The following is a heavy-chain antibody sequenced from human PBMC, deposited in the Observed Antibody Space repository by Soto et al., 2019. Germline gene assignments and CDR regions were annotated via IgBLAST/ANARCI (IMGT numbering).Heavy chain of an antibody. CDR1: GGSISSYY. CDR3: AKVGDDYGENYYFDY. D-gene: IGHD4-17*01. Sequence: ASETLSLTCTVSGGSISSYYWSWIRQPPGKGLEWIGYIYYSGSTNYNPSLKSRVTISVDTSKNQFSLKLSSVTAADTAVYYCAKVGDDYGENYYFDYWGQGTLVTVSS. J-gene: IGHJ4*02. V-gene: IGHV4-59*01. CDR2: IYYSGST.